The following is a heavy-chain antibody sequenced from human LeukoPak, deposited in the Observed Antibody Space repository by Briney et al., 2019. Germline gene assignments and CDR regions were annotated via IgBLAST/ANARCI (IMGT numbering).Heavy chain of an antibody. J-gene: IGHJ4*02. CDR2: ISGSGGST. CDR3: AKDAGGYYASGSPGY. Sequence: GESLRLSCAASGFTFSNYGMSWVRQAPGKGLEWVSTISGSGGSTYYADSVKGRFTISRDNSKNTLYLQMTSLRAEDTAVYYCAKDAGGYYASGSPGYWGQGTLVTVSS. V-gene: IGHV3-23*01. D-gene: IGHD3-10*01. CDR1: GFTFSNYG.